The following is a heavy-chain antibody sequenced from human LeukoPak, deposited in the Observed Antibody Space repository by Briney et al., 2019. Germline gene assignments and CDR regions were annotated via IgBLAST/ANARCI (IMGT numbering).Heavy chain of an antibody. CDR2: INPNSGNT. D-gene: IGHD3-22*01. V-gene: IGHV1-8*03. J-gene: IGHJ4*02. CDR3: ARGGVYDSSGYVDY. Sequence: ASVKVSCKASGYTFTSYAITWVRQAPGQGPEWMGWINPNSGNTGYAQKFQGRVTITRNTSISTAYMELSSLRSEDTAVYYCARGGVYDSSGYVDYWGQGTLVTVSS. CDR1: GYTFTSYA.